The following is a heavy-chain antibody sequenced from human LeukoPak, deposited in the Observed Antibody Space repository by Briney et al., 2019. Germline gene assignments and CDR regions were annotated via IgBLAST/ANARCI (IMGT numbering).Heavy chain of an antibody. D-gene: IGHD1-26*01. V-gene: IGHV1-24*01. CDR2: FDPEDGET. J-gene: IGHJ4*02. CDR1: RYTLTELS. Sequence: PWASVTVSCKVSRYTLTELSMHWVRQAPGKGLEWMGGFDPEDGETIYAQKFQGRVTMTEDTSTDTAYMELSSLRSEDTAVYYCATAVGATFGSFDYWGQGTLVTVSS. CDR3: ATAVGATFGSFDY.